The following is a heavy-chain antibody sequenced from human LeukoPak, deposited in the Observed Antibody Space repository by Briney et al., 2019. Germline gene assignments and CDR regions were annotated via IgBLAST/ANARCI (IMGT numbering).Heavy chain of an antibody. Sequence: SQTLSLTCVISGDSASSNNVAWNWLRQSPSRGLEWLVRTYYRSKWYNDYAVSMKGRITINPDTSKNQFSLQLKSVTPEDTAMYYCARDIPGSQDAFDLWGQGTMVIVSS. J-gene: IGHJ3*01. CDR1: GDSASSNNVA. V-gene: IGHV6-1*01. CDR2: TYYRSKWYN. D-gene: IGHD1-20*01. CDR3: ARDIPGSQDAFDL.